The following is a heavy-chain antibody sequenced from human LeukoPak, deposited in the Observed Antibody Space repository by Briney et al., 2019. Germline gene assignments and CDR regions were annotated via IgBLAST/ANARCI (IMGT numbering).Heavy chain of an antibody. CDR3: ARGPWTEYFQY. Sequence: SETLSLTCTVSGGSISNHYWSWIRQPPGKGLEWIGYIYSSGSTNYNPSLKSRVTISVDTSENQFSLKLSSVTTADTAVYYCARGPWTEYFQYWGQGTLVTVSS. J-gene: IGHJ1*01. CDR1: GGSISNHY. V-gene: IGHV4-59*11. CDR2: IYSSGST.